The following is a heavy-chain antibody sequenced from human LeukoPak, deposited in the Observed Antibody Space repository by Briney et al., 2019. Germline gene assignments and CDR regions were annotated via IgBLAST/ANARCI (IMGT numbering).Heavy chain of an antibody. CDR3: ARDTRSYDTSVYYYFDY. V-gene: IGHV4-59*01. Sequence: SETLSLTCSVSGASTTSYYWNWIRQAPGKGLEWIGYIYSDGTTSYSPSLRSRVTISIDTSRNQFSLKLSSVTAADAAVYYCARDTRSYDTSVYYYFDYWGQGALVTVSS. CDR2: IYSDGTT. CDR1: GASTTSYY. J-gene: IGHJ4*02. D-gene: IGHD3-22*01.